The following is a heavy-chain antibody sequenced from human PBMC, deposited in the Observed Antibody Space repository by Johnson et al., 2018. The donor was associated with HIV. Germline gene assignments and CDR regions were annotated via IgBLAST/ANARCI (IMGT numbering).Heavy chain of an antibody. Sequence: VQLVESGGGVVQPGGSLRLSCAASGFTFSSYWMSWVRQVPGKAPEWVANIKRDGSEKSYVDSVTGRFTISRDNANNYLSLQMNSLRAEDTAVSFCARDQQIKAIFGVVIDNSFDAFDIWGQGTMVTVSS. D-gene: IGHD3-3*01. CDR1: GFTFSSYW. CDR2: IKRDGSEK. J-gene: IGHJ3*02. CDR3: ARDQQIKAIFGVVIDNSFDAFDI. V-gene: IGHV3-7*01.